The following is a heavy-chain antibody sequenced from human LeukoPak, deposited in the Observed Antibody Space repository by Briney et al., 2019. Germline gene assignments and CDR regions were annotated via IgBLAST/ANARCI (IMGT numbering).Heavy chain of an antibody. CDR2: MYSSGST. D-gene: IGHD3-22*01. CDR3: ARPYYYDSRIDP. J-gene: IGHJ5*02. V-gene: IGHV4-30-4*01. CDR1: GVSISSGDYY. Sequence: PSETLSLTCTVSGVSISSGDYYWSWSRQPPGKGLEWIGYMYSSGSTYYNPSLKSRATISVDTSKNQFSLKLSSVTAAYTAVYYCARPYYYDSRIDPWGQGTLVTVSS.